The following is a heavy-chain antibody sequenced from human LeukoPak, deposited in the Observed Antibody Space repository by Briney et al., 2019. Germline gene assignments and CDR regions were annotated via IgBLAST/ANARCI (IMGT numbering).Heavy chain of an antibody. D-gene: IGHD6-13*01. Sequence: PGGSLRLSCAASGFTFDDYAMHWVRQARGKGLEWVAGISWNSGSIGYADSVKGRFTISRDNAKNSLYLQMNSLRAEDMALYYCAKSGGAAAVAQEAFDIWGQGTMVPVSS. V-gene: IGHV3-9*03. J-gene: IGHJ3*02. CDR2: ISWNSGSI. CDR1: GFTFDDYA. CDR3: AKSGGAAAVAQEAFDI.